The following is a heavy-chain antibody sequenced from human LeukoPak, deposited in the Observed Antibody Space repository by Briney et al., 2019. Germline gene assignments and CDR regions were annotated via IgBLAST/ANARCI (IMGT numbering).Heavy chain of an antibody. CDR1: GFTLSSYA. CDR3: AKGVAQQLWLVYFDY. Sequence: GGSLRLSCAASGFTLSSYAMSWVRQAPGKGLEWVSAISDTGNTYHADSVKGRFTISRDSSKNTLFLQMNSLRAEDTAVYYCAKGVAQQLWLVYFDYWGQGTLVTVSS. V-gene: IGHV3-23*01. J-gene: IGHJ4*02. D-gene: IGHD5-18*01. CDR2: ISDTGNT.